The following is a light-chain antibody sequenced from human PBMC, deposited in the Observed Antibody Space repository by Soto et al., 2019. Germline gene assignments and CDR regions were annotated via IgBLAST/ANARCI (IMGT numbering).Light chain of an antibody. CDR3: QQYNSYPLT. CDR2: AAS. Sequence: DIQMTQSPSSLSASIGDRVTITCRASQGINNYLAWFQQKPGRAPKSLIYAASNLQSGVPPKFSGSGSGTDFTLTINNLQPEDFATYYCQQYNSYPLTFGQGTRLEI. CDR1: QGINNY. V-gene: IGKV1-16*02. J-gene: IGKJ5*01.